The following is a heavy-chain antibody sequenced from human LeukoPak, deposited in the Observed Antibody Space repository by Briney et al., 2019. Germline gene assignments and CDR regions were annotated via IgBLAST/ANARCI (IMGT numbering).Heavy chain of an antibody. Sequence: GESLKISCKGSGYSFTSQWIGWVRQMPGKGLEWMGIIYPGDSDTRYSPSFQGQVTISADKSISTAYLQWSSLKASDTGMYYCARTQYAAIGRFDPWGQGTLVTVSS. D-gene: IGHD6-13*01. J-gene: IGHJ5*02. CDR1: GYSFTSQW. V-gene: IGHV5-51*01. CDR2: IYPGDSDT. CDR3: ARTQYAAIGRFDP.